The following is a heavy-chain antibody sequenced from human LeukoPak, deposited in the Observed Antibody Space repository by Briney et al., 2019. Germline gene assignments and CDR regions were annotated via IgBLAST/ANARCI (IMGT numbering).Heavy chain of an antibody. Sequence: PGGSLSHSCAASGFTLSSNYMSWVRQAPGKGLEWVSVIYSGGGTYYADSVKGRFTISRDNSKNTLYLQMNSLRAEDTAVYYCARANSSARYGVAYWGHGSLVTVSS. CDR2: IYSGGGT. CDR3: ARANSSARYGVAY. CDR1: GFTLSSNY. J-gene: IGHJ4*03. V-gene: IGHV3-53*01. D-gene: IGHD6-25*01.